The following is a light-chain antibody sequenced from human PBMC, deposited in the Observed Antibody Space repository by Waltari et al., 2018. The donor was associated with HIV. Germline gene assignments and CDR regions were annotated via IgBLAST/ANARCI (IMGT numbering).Light chain of an antibody. CDR2: VGTGGIVG. CDR3: GAGHGSGSKFVYV. Sequence: QPVLTQPPSASVSLGASVTLTCTLNSGSTNYEVDWYQQRPGTGPRFVMRVGTGGIVGSKGDGVPDRFSVLASGLNRYLTIKNIQEEDESDYYCGAGHGSGSKFVYVFATGTKVTV. CDR1: SGSTNYE. J-gene: IGLJ1*01. V-gene: IGLV9-49*01.